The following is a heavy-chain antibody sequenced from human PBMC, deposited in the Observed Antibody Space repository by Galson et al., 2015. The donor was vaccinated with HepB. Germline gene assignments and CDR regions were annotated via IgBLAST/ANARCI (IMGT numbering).Heavy chain of an antibody. V-gene: IGHV3-23*01. D-gene: IGHD1-14*01. CDR2: ITPSGDIT. CDR1: GFTFSNYA. Sequence: SLRLSCAASGFTFSNYAMSWVRQAPGKGLEWVSAITPSGDITYYADSVKGRFTSSRDNSKNTLYLQMNSLRAEDTAVFYCAKDRKVTGGMDLWGQGTTVTVSS. CDR3: AKDRKVTGGMDL. J-gene: IGHJ6*02.